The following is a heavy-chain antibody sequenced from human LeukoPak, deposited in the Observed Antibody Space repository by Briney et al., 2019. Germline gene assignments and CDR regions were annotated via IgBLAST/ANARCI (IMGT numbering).Heavy chain of an antibody. D-gene: IGHD5-18*01. V-gene: IGHV3-33*01. J-gene: IGHJ4*02. Sequence: PGGSLRLSCAASGFTFSSYGMHWVRQAPGKGLEWVAVIWYDGSNKYYADSVKGRFTISRDNSKNTLYLQMNSLRAEDTAVYYCARGGVDTAMVLPFDYWGQGTLVTVSS. CDR1: GFTFSSYG. CDR2: IWYDGSNK. CDR3: ARGGVDTAMVLPFDY.